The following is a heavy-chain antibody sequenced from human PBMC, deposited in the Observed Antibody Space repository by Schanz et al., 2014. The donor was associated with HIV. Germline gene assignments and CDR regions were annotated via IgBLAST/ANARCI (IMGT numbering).Heavy chain of an antibody. V-gene: IGHV3-9*01. Sequence: VQVVESGGCVVQPWGSRRLSCAASGFAVSGNYMSWVRQAPGKGLEWVSGISWNSGSIGYADSVKGRFTISRDNAKNSLYLQMNSLRREDTAFYYCAKGVSVAGSSYYFDYWGQGALVTVSS. D-gene: IGHD6-19*01. CDR2: ISWNSGSI. CDR3: AKGVSVAGSSYYFDY. J-gene: IGHJ4*02. CDR1: GFAVSGNY.